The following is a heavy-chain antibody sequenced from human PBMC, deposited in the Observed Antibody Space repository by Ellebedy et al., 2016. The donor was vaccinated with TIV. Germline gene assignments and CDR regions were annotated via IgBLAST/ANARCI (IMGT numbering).Heavy chain of an antibody. CDR2: IWSDGSGK. Sequence: GESLKISCAASGFTFRDYAMNWVRQTPGKGLEWLAVIWSDGSGKNYADSVKGRITISRDNSKNTLDLEMDTLIAEDTAVYFCTRGASMIRGYPIDFWGHGTLVTVSS. D-gene: IGHD3-22*01. CDR1: GFTFRDYA. J-gene: IGHJ5*01. V-gene: IGHV3-33*01. CDR3: TRGASMIRGYPIDF.